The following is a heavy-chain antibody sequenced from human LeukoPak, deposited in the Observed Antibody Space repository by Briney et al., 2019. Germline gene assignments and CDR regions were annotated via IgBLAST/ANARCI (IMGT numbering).Heavy chain of an antibody. D-gene: IGHD4-11*01. CDR3: AKDPTRVLTVMG. V-gene: IGHV3-23*01. CDR1: GFTFSSYG. CDR2: INSSGGST. J-gene: IGHJ4*02. Sequence: PGGSLRLSCAASGFTFSSYGMHWVRQAPGKGLVWVSPINSSGGSTSSADSVKGRFTISRDNSKNTLYLQMNSLRAEDTAVYYCAKDPTRVLTVMGWGQGTLVTVSS.